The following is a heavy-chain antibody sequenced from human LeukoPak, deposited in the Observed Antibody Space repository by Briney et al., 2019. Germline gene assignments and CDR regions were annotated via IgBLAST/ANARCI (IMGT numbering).Heavy chain of an antibody. CDR3: ARQRNLGITMVRGVIIEAFDI. J-gene: IGHJ3*02. V-gene: IGHV4-61*01. CDR2: IYYSGST. D-gene: IGHD3-10*01. CDR1: GGSVSSGSYY. Sequence: SETLSLTCAVSGGSVSSGSYYWSWIRQPPGKGLEWIGYIYYSGSTNYNPSLKSRVTISVDTSKNQFSLKLSSVTAADTAVYYCARQRNLGITMVRGVIIEAFDIWGQGTMVTVSS.